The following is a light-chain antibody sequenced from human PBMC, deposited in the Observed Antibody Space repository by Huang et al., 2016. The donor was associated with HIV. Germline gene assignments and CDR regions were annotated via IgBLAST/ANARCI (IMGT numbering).Light chain of an antibody. Sequence: VLTQSPPTLSLSLGGTGTHSCRASQGVGTYVAWYQQRPGQAPRLVIYDASNRAAGIPVRFSGTGSGTDFTLSINGLESEDVGVYYCQQRNVWPLTFGGGTKVEVK. CDR1: QGVGTY. CDR3: QQRNVWPLT. CDR2: DAS. V-gene: IGKV3D-11*01. J-gene: IGKJ4*01.